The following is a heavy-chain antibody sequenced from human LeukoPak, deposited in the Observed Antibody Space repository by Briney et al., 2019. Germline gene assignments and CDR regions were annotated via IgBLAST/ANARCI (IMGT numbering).Heavy chain of an antibody. CDR2: INHSGST. CDR3: ARGRFWRGYQYFDY. V-gene: IGHV4-34*01. J-gene: IGHJ4*02. Sequence: SETLSLTCAVYGGSFSGYYWSWIRQPPGKGLEWIGEINHSGSTNYNPSLKSRVTISVDTSKNQFSLKLSSVTAADTAVYYCARGRFWRGYQYFDYWGQGTLVTVSS. CDR1: GGSFSGYY. D-gene: IGHD3-3*01.